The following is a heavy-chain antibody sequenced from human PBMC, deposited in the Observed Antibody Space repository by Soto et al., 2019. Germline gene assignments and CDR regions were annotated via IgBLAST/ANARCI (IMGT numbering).Heavy chain of an antibody. V-gene: IGHV1-69*01. J-gene: IGHJ6*02. CDR1: GGTFSSYA. Sequence: QVQLVQSGAEVKKPGSSVMVSCKASGGTFSSYAISWVRQAPGQGLEWMGGIIPIFGTANYAQKFQGRVTITADESTSTAYMELSSLRSEDTAVYYCARITVLSGSYYGQTPDYYYGMDVWGQGTTVTVSS. D-gene: IGHD1-26*01. CDR3: ARITVLSGSYYGQTPDYYYGMDV. CDR2: IIPIFGTA.